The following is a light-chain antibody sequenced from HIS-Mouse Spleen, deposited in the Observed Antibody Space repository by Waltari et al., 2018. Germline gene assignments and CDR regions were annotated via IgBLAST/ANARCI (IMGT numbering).Light chain of an antibody. CDR3: YSTDSSGNHRV. V-gene: IGLV3-10*01. CDR2: EDS. J-gene: IGLJ2*01. Sequence: SYKLTPPPSVSVSPGQTARITCPGDALPTKYAYWYQQKSGQAPVLVIYEDSKRPSGIPERFSGSSSGTMATLTISGAQVEDEADYYCYSTDSSGNHRVFGGGTKLTVL. CDR1: ALPTKY.